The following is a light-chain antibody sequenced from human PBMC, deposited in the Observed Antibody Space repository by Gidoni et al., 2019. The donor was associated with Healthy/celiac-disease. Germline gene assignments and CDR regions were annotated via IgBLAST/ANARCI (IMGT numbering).Light chain of an antibody. Sequence: DIQMTQSPSSVSASVGDRVTITCRASQGISSGLAWYQQKPGQAPKLLIYAASSLQSGVPSRFSGSGSGTDFTLTISSLQSEDFATYYCQQDNNFPPTFGQGTKLEIK. V-gene: IGKV1-12*01. CDR2: AAS. CDR1: QGISSG. J-gene: IGKJ2*01. CDR3: QQDNNFPPT.